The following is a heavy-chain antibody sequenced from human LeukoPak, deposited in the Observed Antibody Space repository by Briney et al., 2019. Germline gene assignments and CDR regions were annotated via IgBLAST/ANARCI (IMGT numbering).Heavy chain of an antibody. CDR3: ARLRAGYNTFRFDY. Sequence: PSETLSLTCTVPGVSISSYYWSWIRQPPGKGLEWIGYISYSGSTNYNPSLRSRVTISVDTSKNQFSLKLRSVTAADTAVYYCARLRAGYNTFRFDYWGQGTLVTVSS. J-gene: IGHJ4*02. CDR1: GVSISSYY. CDR2: ISYSGST. V-gene: IGHV4-59*08. D-gene: IGHD5-24*01.